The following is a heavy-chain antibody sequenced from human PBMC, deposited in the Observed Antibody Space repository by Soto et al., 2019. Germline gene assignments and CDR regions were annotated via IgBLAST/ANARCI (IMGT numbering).Heavy chain of an antibody. CDR3: AWMRPSDYGSGRYCDDY. V-gene: IGHV2-26*01. D-gene: IGHD3-10*01. CDR1: GFSLSNARVG. J-gene: IGHJ4*02. CDR2: IFSNDEK. Sequence: KESGPVVVRPTETLTLTCTVSGFSLSNARVGVTWIRQPPGKALEWLAHIFSNDEKSYSTSLKSRLSISKDPSNNQVVLSMTNMDPLDTGTYYCAWMRPSDYGSGRYCDDYWGQGALVTVSS.